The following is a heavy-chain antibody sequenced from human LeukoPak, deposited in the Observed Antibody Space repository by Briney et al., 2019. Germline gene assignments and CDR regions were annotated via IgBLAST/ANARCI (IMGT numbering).Heavy chain of an antibody. D-gene: IGHD3-22*01. Sequence: SGPTLVKPTQTLTLTCTFSGFSLSTSGVGVGWIRQPPGKALEWLALIYWDDDKRYSPSLKSRLTITKDTSKNQVVLTMTNMDPVDTATYYCAHKFYYDRNDAFDYWGQGTLVTVSS. CDR1: GFSLSTSGVG. CDR2: IYWDDDK. J-gene: IGHJ4*02. V-gene: IGHV2-5*02. CDR3: AHKFYYDRNDAFDY.